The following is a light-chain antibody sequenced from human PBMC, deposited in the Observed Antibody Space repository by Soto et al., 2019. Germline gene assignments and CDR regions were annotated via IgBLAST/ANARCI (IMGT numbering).Light chain of an antibody. CDR1: QTVNNRY. CDR3: QQYENGPWT. CDR2: AAS. V-gene: IGKV3-20*01. J-gene: IGKJ1*01. Sequence: ETVLTQSPGTLSLSPGERATLSCRASQTVNNRYVAWYQHKVGQAPRLLIHAASSRNTGVPERFSGSGSGTEFTLTISSLEPEDFAVYYCQQYENGPWTFGQGTKVEI.